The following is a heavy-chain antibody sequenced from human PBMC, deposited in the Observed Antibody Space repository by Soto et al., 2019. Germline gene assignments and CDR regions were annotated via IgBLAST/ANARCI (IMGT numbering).Heavy chain of an antibody. CDR3: AKDRLGWFDP. CDR1: GFPFSSYC. Sequence: GGSLRLTCAASGFPFSSYCMHLVRQAPGKGLEWVAVISYDGSNKYYADSVKGRFTISRDNSKNTLYLQMNSLRAEDTAVYYCAKDRLGWFDPWGQGNLVTVSA. D-gene: IGHD6-6*01. V-gene: IGHV3-30*18. J-gene: IGHJ5*02. CDR2: ISYDGSNK.